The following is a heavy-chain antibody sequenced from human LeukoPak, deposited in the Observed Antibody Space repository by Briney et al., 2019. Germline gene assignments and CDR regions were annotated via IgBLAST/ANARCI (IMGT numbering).Heavy chain of an antibody. J-gene: IGHJ6*03. Sequence: RASVKVSCKASGYTFTSYYMHWVRQAPGQGLEWMGIINPSGGSTSYAQKFQGRVTMTRDMSTSTVYMELSSLRSEDTAVYYCARGLAVAGIPLYYMDVWGKGTTVTVSS. V-gene: IGHV1-46*01. CDR3: ARGLAVAGIPLYYMDV. D-gene: IGHD6-19*01. CDR1: GYTFTSYY. CDR2: INPSGGST.